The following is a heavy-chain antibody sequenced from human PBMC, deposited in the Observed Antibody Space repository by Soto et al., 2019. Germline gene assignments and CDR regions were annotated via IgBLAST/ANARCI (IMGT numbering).Heavy chain of an antibody. CDR2: TRSIGSTM. Sequence: EVQLVESGGGLVQPGGSLRLSCAASGFTFSTYSMNWVRQAPGKGPEWVSHTRSIGSTMYYADSVKVRFTSSRDNDKNSLFLQMNSLRDEDTAVYYCAIDSQFALDIWGQGTMVTVSS. CDR1: GFTFSTYS. CDR3: AIDSQFALDI. V-gene: IGHV3-48*02. J-gene: IGHJ3*02.